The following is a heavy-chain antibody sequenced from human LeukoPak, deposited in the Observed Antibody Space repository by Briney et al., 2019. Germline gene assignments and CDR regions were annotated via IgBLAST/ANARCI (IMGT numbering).Heavy chain of an antibody. CDR1: GFTFSSYA. Sequence: GGSLRLSCAASGFTFSSYAMHWVRQAPGKGLEWVAVISYDGSNKYYADSVKGRFTISRDNSKNTLYLQMNSLRAEDTAVYYCARDGGYCSSTSCYRSYYYYYMDVWGKGTTVTVSS. V-gene: IGHV3-30-3*01. D-gene: IGHD2-2*02. CDR2: ISYDGSNK. CDR3: ARDGGYCSSTSCYRSYYYYYMDV. J-gene: IGHJ6*03.